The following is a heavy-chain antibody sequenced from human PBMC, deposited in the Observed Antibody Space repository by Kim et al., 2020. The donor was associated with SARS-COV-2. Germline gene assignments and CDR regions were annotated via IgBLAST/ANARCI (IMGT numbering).Heavy chain of an antibody. Sequence: GGSLRLSCAASGFTFSNAWMSWVRQAPGKGLEWVGRIKSKSDGGTTDYAAPLKGRFSSSRDDSRNTLYLHMNTLKTEDTAVYYCTRSMTAAGVLGSWGQGTLVTVSS. V-gene: IGHV3-15*01. CDR2: IKSKSDGGTT. CDR3: TRSMTAAGVLGS. CDR1: GFTFSNAW. J-gene: IGHJ4*02. D-gene: IGHD6-13*01.